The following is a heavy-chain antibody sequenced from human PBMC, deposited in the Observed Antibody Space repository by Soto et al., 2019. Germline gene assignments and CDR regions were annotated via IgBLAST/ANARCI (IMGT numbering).Heavy chain of an antibody. Sequence: QVQLVESGGGVVQPGRSLRLSCAASGFTFSSYGMHWFRQAPGKGLEWVAVIWYDGSNKYYADSVKGRFTISRDNSKNTLYLEMNSLRAEDTAVYYCARLSSCSGGSCYLDDDAFDIWGQGTMVTVSS. J-gene: IGHJ3*02. CDR1: GFTFSSYG. V-gene: IGHV3-33*01. CDR2: IWYDGSNK. CDR3: ARLSSCSGGSCYLDDDAFDI. D-gene: IGHD2-15*01.